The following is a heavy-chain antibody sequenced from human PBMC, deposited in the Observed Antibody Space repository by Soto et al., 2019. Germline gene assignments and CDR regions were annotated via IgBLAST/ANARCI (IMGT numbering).Heavy chain of an antibody. J-gene: IGHJ5*01. Sequence: ASVKVSCKASGYTFTSYGISWVRQAPGQGLERKGWISAYNGNTNYAQKLQGRVTMTTDTSTSTAYMELRSLRSDDTAVYYCAIFLVVGQQPIVDVVAHAPWGRGTLVTVSA. CDR3: AIFLVVGQQPIVDVVAHAP. CDR2: ISAYNGNT. V-gene: IGHV1-18*01. CDR1: GYTFTSYG. D-gene: IGHD2-21*01.